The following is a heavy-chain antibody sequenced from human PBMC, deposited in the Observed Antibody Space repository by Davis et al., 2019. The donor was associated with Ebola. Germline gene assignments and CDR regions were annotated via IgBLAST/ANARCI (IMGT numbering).Heavy chain of an antibody. CDR2: IYYTGSA. V-gene: IGHV4-59*03. D-gene: IGHD3-10*01. J-gene: IGHJ4*02. Sequence: PSETLSLTCTVSGASMTSYYWGWIRQPPGKRLEWIGSIYYTGSAYYNSSLASRATISVDTSKNQFSLKLTSVTAADTAMYYCSERGSSVWGQGTLVTVSS. CDR3: SERGSSV. CDR1: GASMTSYY.